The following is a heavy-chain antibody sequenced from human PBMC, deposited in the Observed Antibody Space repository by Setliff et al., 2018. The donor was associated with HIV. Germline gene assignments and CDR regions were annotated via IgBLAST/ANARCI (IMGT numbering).Heavy chain of an antibody. J-gene: IGHJ4*02. V-gene: IGHV3-48*01. CDR3: ARDLIWGFDY. CDR1: GFTFSSYS. D-gene: IGHD3-16*01. CDR2: ISGSGSGV. Sequence: GSLRLSCAASGFTFSSYSMNWVRQSPGKGLEWVSYISGSGSGVDYADSVKGRFTVSRDNARSSLYLQLNSLRSEDTAVYYCARDLIWGFDYWGQGTPVTAPQ.